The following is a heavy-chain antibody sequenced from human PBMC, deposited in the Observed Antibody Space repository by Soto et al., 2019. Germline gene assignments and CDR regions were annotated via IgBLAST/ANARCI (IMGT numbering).Heavy chain of an antibody. V-gene: IGHV1-18*01. CDR2: ISGYNGDI. D-gene: IGHD6-6*01. CDR1: GYAFSSYS. Sequence: ASVKVSCKASGYAFSSYSVSWVRQAPGQGLEWMGSISGYNGDIKYAQKLQGRVTMTTDTSTSTAFMELRSLRSDDTALYFCVRGGAARSENAFDIWGQGTMVTVSS. J-gene: IGHJ3*02. CDR3: VRGGAARSENAFDI.